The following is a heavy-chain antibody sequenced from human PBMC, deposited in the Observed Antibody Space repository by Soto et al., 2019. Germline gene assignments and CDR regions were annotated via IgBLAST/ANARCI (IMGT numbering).Heavy chain of an antibody. CDR1: GFTFSSYA. D-gene: IGHD2-8*01. V-gene: IGHV3-23*01. CDR2: ISGSGGST. J-gene: IGHJ4*02. Sequence: VQLLESGGGLVQPGGSLRLSCAASGFTFSSYAMSWVRQAPGKGLEWVSAISGSGGSTYYADSVKGRFTISRDNSKNTLYLQMNSLRAEDTAVYYCAKVGVLMVYAIHYFDYWGQGTLVTVSS. CDR3: AKVGVLMVYAIHYFDY.